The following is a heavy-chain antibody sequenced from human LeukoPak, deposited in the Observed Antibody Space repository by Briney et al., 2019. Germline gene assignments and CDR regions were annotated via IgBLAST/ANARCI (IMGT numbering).Heavy chain of an antibody. Sequence: ASVKVSCKASGYTFTSYDINWVRQATGQGLEWMGWMNPNSGNTGYAQKFQGRVTITRNTSISTAYMELSSLRSEDTAVYYCARDVSRDYYGSGSHWFDPWGQGTLVIVSS. V-gene: IGHV1-8*03. CDR2: MNPNSGNT. J-gene: IGHJ5*02. D-gene: IGHD3-10*01. CDR1: GYTFTSYD. CDR3: ARDVSRDYYGSGSHWFDP.